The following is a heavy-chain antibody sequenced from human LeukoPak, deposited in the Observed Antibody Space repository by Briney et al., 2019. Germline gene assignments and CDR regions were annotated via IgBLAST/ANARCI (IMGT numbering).Heavy chain of an antibody. Sequence: GGSLRLSCSASGFTFSRYAMHWVRQAPGKGLEYVSAISSSGGSTYYADSVKGRFTISRDNSKNTLFLQMNSLRAEDTAVYYCATEGYSGYGNFDYWGQGTLVSVSS. CDR1: GFTFSRYA. CDR3: ATEGYSGYGNFDY. D-gene: IGHD5-12*01. J-gene: IGHJ4*02. V-gene: IGHV3-64*04. CDR2: ISSSGGST.